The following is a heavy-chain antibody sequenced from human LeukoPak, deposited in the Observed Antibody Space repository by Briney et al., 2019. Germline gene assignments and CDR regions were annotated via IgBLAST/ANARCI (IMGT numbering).Heavy chain of an antibody. D-gene: IGHD3-10*01. CDR2: ISGSGGST. CDR3: AKASRLLHGSGSYPGYFDY. J-gene: IGHJ4*02. Sequence: GGSLRLSCAASGFTFSSYAMSWVRQAPGKGLEWVSAISGSGGSTYYADSVKGRFTISRDNSKNTLYLQMNSLRAEDTAVYYCAKASRLLHGSGSYPGYFDYWGQGTLVTVSS. V-gene: IGHV3-23*01. CDR1: GFTFSSYA.